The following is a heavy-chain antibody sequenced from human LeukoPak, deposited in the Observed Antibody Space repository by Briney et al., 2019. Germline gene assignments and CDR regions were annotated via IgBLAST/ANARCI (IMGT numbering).Heavy chain of an antibody. Sequence: GASVKVSCKASGYSFSNYVITWVRQAPGQGLEWMGWISVFNGNINYAPNFQGRVTMTTDIPTSTAYMELRSQRSDDTAVYYCARDLFVEDSGRYFISWGQGTLVTVSS. J-gene: IGHJ5*02. CDR2: ISVFNGNI. CDR1: GYSFSNYV. D-gene: IGHD3-10*01. CDR3: ARDLFVEDSGRYFIS. V-gene: IGHV1-18*01.